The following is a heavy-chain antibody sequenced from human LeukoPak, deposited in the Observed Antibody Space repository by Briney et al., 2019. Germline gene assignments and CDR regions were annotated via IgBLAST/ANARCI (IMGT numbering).Heavy chain of an antibody. V-gene: IGHV1-2*06. Sequence: ASVKVSCKASGYTFTGYYMHWVRQAPGQGLEWMGRINPNSGGTNYAQKIQGRVTVTRDTSISTAYMGLSRLRSDDTAVYYCARGPFQQWLVHYWGQGTLVTVSS. CDR2: INPNSGGT. J-gene: IGHJ4*02. D-gene: IGHD6-19*01. CDR1: GYTFTGYY. CDR3: ARGPFQQWLVHY.